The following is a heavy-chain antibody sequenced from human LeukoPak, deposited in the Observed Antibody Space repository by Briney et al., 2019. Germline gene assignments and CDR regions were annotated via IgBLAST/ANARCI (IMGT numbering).Heavy chain of an antibody. D-gene: IGHD5-18*01. Sequence: ASVKVSCKASGYTFTGYYMHWVRQAPGQGLEWMGWINPNSGGTNYAQKFQGRVTMTRDTSISTAYMELSRPRSDDTAVYYCARDSVQGAAMAYWGQGTLVTVSS. J-gene: IGHJ4*02. CDR2: INPNSGGT. CDR1: GYTFTGYY. CDR3: ARDSVQGAAMAY. V-gene: IGHV1-2*02.